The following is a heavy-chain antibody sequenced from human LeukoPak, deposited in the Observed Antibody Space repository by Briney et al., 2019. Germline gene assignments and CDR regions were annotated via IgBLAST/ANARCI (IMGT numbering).Heavy chain of an antibody. J-gene: IGHJ3*02. CDR1: GGSISSYY. V-gene: IGHV4-59*01. CDR2: IPDSGST. Sequence: PSETLSLTCTVSGGSISSYYWSWIRQPPGKGLEWIGYIPDSGSTNYNPSLKSRVTISVDTARNQFSLRMNSVTAADTAVYYCARDQWGYSGFDWRENAFDMWGQGTMVTVSS. D-gene: IGHD5-12*01. CDR3: ARDQWGYSGFDWRENAFDM.